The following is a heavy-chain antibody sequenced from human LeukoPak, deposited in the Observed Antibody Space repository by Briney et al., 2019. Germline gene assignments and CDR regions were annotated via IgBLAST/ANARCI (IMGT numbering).Heavy chain of an antibody. J-gene: IGHJ4*02. CDR1: GGLNNSGNYY. D-gene: IGHD5-18*01. CDR2: MYYRGST. Sequence: PSETLSLTCTVSGGLNNSGNYYGSWIRQHPGKGLEWIGYMYYRGSTYYNPSLKSRVTISVDTSKNQFSLKLSSVTSADTAVYYCARSYGYGTNFDYWGQGTLVTVSS. CDR3: ARSYGYGTNFDY. V-gene: IGHV4-31*03.